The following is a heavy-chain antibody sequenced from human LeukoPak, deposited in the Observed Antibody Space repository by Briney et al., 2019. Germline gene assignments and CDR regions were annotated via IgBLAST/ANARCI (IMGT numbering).Heavy chain of an antibody. V-gene: IGHV4-4*07. CDR2: IYTSGST. J-gene: IGHJ4*02. Sequence: PSETLSLTCTVSGGSISSYYWSWIRQPAGKGLEWIGRIYTSGSTNYNPSLKSRVTMSVDTSKNQFSLKLSSVTAADTAVYYCARASEAYYYDSSGYPIEVWGQGTPVTVSS. CDR3: ARASEAYYYDSSGYPIEV. CDR1: GGSISSYY. D-gene: IGHD3-22*01.